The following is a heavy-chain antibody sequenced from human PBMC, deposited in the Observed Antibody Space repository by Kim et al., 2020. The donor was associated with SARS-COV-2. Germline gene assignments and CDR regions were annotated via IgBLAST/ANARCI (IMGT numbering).Heavy chain of an antibody. CDR3: ASGYYDFWSGPAGGFDP. CDR2: INHSGST. CDR1: GGSFSGYY. Sequence: TLSLTCAVYGGSFSGYYWSWIRQPPGKGLEWIGEINHSGSTNYNPSLKSRVTISVDTSKNQFSLKLSSVTAADTAVYYCASGYYDFWSGPAGGFDPWGQG. V-gene: IGHV4-34*01. J-gene: IGHJ5*02. D-gene: IGHD3-3*01.